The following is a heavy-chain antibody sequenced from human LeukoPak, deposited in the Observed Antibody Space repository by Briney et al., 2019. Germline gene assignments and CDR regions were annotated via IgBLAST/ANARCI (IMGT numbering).Heavy chain of an antibody. V-gene: IGHV1-46*01. CDR1: GYTFTSYY. J-gene: IGHJ5*02. Sequence: ASVKVSCKASGYTFTSYYMHWVRQAPGQGLEWMGIINPSGGSTSYAQKFQGRVTMTRDTSTSTVYMELSSLRSEDTAVYYCAREGITAVDTNWFDPWGQGTLVTVSS. CDR2: INPSGGST. CDR3: AREGITAVDTNWFDP. D-gene: IGHD6-13*01.